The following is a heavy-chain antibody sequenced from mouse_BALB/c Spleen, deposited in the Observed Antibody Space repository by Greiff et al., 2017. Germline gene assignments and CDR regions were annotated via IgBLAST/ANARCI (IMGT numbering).Heavy chain of an antibody. CDR1: GYNFTSYW. CDR3: ARLWLYAMDY. V-gene: IGHV1-55*01. CDR2: IYPGSGST. J-gene: IGHJ4*01. D-gene: IGHD3-3*01. Sequence: VQLQQSGAELVKPGTSVKLSCKASGYNFTSYWINWVKLRPGQGLEWIGDIYPGSGSTNYNEKFKSKATLTVDTSSSTAYMQLSSLASEDSALYYCARLWLYAMDYWGQGTSVTVSS.